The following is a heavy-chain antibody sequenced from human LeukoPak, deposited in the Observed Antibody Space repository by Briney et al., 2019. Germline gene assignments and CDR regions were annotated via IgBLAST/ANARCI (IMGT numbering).Heavy chain of an antibody. Sequence: SETLSLTCTVSGGSISSYYWSWIRQPPGKGLEWIGYIYYSGSTNYNPPLKSRVTISVDTSKNQFSLKLSSVTAADTAVYYCARGNSDFWSGYYRNWFDPWGQGTLVTVSS. V-gene: IGHV4-59*01. CDR2: IYYSGST. D-gene: IGHD3-3*01. J-gene: IGHJ5*02. CDR1: GGSISSYY. CDR3: ARGNSDFWSGYYRNWFDP.